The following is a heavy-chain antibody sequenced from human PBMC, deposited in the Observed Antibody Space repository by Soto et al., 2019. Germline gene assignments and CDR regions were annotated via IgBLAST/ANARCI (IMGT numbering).Heavy chain of an antibody. CDR2: ISNYNGDT. CDR1: GYTYTSHG. D-gene: IGHD3-10*01. J-gene: IGHJ4*02. V-gene: IGHV1-18*01. Sequence: QVQLVQSGAEVKKPGASVKVSCKATGYTYTSHGISWVRQAPGQGLEWMGWISNYNGDTNYALKLQGRVTMTTDTSTSTAYMEMRSLTSDDTAVYYCARYISYGSGTAYGYWGQGTLVTVSS. CDR3: ARYISYGSGTAYGY.